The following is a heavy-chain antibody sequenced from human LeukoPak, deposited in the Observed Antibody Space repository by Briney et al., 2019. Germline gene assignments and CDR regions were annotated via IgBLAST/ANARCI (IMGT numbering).Heavy chain of an antibody. CDR2: VSLSGLT. CDR1: GGSITGTNW. J-gene: IGHJ4*02. V-gene: IGHV4-4*02. D-gene: IGHD2-8*01. CDR3: SRENGAFSPFGY. Sequence: SGTLSLTCGVSGGSITGTNWWSWVRQPPGQVLEWIAEVSLSGLTDYNPSLSSRVIMALVTSKNHLFLQLTSVTAADTAVYYCSRENGAFSPFGYWGQGYLVTVLS.